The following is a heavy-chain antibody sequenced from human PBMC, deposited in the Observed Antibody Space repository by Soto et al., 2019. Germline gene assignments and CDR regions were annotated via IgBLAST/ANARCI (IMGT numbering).Heavy chain of an antibody. CDR1: GGSMSGYH. V-gene: IGHV4-59*01. Sequence: QVQLQESGPGLVKPSETLSLTCTVSGGSMSGYHWTWIRQSPGKELEFIGSVFDSGSTKSNPSLRSRVAVSMDASKNQFSLTLSSVTATDTDVYYCASCLNSAGSCLRFLRWGQGTLVTVSS. D-gene: IGHD2-15*01. CDR2: VFDSGST. CDR3: ASCLNSAGSCLRFLR. J-gene: IGHJ1*01.